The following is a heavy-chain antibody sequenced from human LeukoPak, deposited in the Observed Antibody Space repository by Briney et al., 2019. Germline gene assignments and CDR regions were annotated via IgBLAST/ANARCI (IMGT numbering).Heavy chain of an antibody. CDR1: GYTFSDYD. CDR2: ISVYNGNT. Sequence: ASVKVSCKTSGYTFSDYDITWVRQAPGRGLEWMGWISVYNGNTNYAQELQGRVTMTTDTSASTAYMELSSLRSDETAVYYCARDYQRQFYLYYFDYWGQGTLVTVSS. J-gene: IGHJ4*02. V-gene: IGHV1-18*01. D-gene: IGHD2-2*01. CDR3: ARDYQRQFYLYYFDY.